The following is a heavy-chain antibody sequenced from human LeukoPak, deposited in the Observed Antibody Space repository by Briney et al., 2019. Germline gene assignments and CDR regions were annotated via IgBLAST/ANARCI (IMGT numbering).Heavy chain of an antibody. CDR1: GGSFSGYY. J-gene: IGHJ4*02. Sequence: SETLSLTCAVYGGSFSGYYWSWIRQPPGKGLEWIGEINHSGSTNYNPSLKSRVTISVDTSKNQFSLELSSVTAADTAVYYCARGWGPYYFDYWGQGTLVTVSS. D-gene: IGHD3-16*01. V-gene: IGHV4-34*01. CDR2: INHSGST. CDR3: ARGWGPYYFDY.